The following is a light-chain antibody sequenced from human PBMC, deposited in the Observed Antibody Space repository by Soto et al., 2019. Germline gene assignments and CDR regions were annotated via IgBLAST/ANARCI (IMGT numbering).Light chain of an antibody. J-gene: IGKJ5*01. CDR1: QSISSY. Sequence: DIEMTPSPSSLSASVGDTVTITCRASQSISSYLNWYQVKPGQAPKFLIYAASSLQSGVPSRFSGSRSGTDFTLTISSLQPEDFATYYCQQSYSTPPTFGQGTRLEI. V-gene: IGKV1-39*01. CDR2: AAS. CDR3: QQSYSTPPT.